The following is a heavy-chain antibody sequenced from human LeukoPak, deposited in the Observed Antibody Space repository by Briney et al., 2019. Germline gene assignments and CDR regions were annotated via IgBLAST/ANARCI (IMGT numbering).Heavy chain of an antibody. Sequence: SESLSLTCTVSGDSVSNGNYYWSWLRQPPGKALEWIGYIYYTGKTYYNPSLEGRVTILVDTSRNHFSVKLSSVTAADTAVYYCARSQNYYGSGDYWSQGTLVTVSS. CDR3: ARSQNYYGSGDY. D-gene: IGHD3-10*01. J-gene: IGHJ4*02. CDR2: IYYTGKT. CDR1: GDSVSNGNYY. V-gene: IGHV4-61*03.